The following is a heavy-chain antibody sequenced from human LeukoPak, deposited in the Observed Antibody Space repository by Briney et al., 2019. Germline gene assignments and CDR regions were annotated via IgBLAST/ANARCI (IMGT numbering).Heavy chain of an antibody. CDR2: ISSSSSYI. D-gene: IGHD2-2*01. CDR1: GFTGYG. J-gene: IGHJ4*02. Sequence: PGGSLRLSCAASGFTGYGMSWVRQAPGKGLEWVSSISSSSSYIYYADSVKGRFTISRDNAKNSLYLQMNSLRAEDTAVYYCARARRSSTSCHDYWGQGTLVTVSS. V-gene: IGHV3-21*01. CDR3: ARARRSSTSCHDY.